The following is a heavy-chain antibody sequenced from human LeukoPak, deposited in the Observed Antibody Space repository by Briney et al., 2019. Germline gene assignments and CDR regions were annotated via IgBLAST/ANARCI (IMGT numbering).Heavy chain of an antibody. V-gene: IGHV3-23*01. Sequence: GGSLRLSCAASGFTFSSYAMSWVRQAPGKGLEWVSAISGSGGSTYYADSVKGRFTISRDNSKNTLYLQMNSLRAEDTAVYHCAKDSNVVVTATHYWYFDLWGRGTLVTVSS. D-gene: IGHD2-21*02. CDR3: AKDSNVVVTATHYWYFDL. CDR1: GFTFSSYA. J-gene: IGHJ2*01. CDR2: ISGSGGST.